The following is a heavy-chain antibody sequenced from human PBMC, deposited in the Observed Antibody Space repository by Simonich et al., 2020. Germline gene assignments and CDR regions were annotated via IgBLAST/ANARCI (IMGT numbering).Heavy chain of an antibody. CDR1: GFTFSSYA. CDR3: ARDHLDSGSYYFDY. D-gene: IGHD1-26*01. J-gene: IGHJ4*02. CDR2: ISYDGSNK. V-gene: IGHV3-30*07. Sequence: QVQLVESGGGVVQPGRSLRLSCAASGFTFSSYAMHWVRQAPGKGLEWVAVISYDGSNKYYADSVKGRFTISRDNSKNTLYLQVNSLRAEDTAVYYCARDHLDSGSYYFDYWGQGTLVTVSS.